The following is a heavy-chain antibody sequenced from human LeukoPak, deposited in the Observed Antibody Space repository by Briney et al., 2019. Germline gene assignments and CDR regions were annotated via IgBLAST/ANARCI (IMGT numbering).Heavy chain of an antibody. V-gene: IGHV3-15*01. J-gene: IGHJ1*01. CDR1: GFTFSDAW. CDR3: TTARGSGPGYFHH. Sequence: GGSLRLSCAASGFTFSDAWMTWVRQAPGKGLEWVGRIKSKTGGGTTDYAAPVKGRFTISRDDSKNTLYLQMNRLKTEDTAVYYCTTARGSGPGYFHHWGQGTLVTVSS. CDR2: IKSKTGGGTT. D-gene: IGHD6-19*01.